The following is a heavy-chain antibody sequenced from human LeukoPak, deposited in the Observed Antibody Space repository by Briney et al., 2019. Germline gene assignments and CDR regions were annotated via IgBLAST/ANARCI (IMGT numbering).Heavy chain of an antibody. D-gene: IGHD3-10*01. V-gene: IGHV4-61*08. Sequence: SQTLSLTCTVSGGSITSGGYYWSWIRQPPGKGLEWIGYIYHSGSTNYNPSLKSRVTISVDTSKNQFSLKLTSVTAADTAVYYCAKNRGEAFDYWGQGTLVTVSS. CDR3: AKNRGEAFDY. CDR1: GGSITSGGYY. J-gene: IGHJ4*02. CDR2: IYHSGST.